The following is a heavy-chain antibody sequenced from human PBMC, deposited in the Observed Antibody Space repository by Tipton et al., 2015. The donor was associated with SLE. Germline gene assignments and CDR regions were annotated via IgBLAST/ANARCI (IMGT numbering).Heavy chain of an antibody. CDR3: ARDRAGRGGVRYFDL. CDR2: IYTSGST. D-gene: IGHD3-16*01. CDR1: GDSISNYY. V-gene: IGHV4-4*07. Sequence: TLSLTCTVSGDSISNYYWSWIRQSAGKGREWIGRIYTSGSTNCNPSLQSRVTMSVDTSKNHFSLKLSSVTAADTAVYYCARDRAGRGGVRYFDLWGRGTLVTVSS. J-gene: IGHJ2*01.